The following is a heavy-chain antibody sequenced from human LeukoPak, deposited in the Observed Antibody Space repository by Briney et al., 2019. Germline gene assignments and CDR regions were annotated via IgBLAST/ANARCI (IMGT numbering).Heavy chain of an antibody. CDR3: TYGVYCSSTSCSDY. CDR1: GFTFSGSA. D-gene: IGHD2-2*01. V-gene: IGHV3-73*01. J-gene: IGHJ4*02. Sequence: PGGSLKLSCAASGFTFSGSAMHWVPQASGKGLEWVGRIRSKANSYATAYAASVKGRFTISRDDSKNTAYLQMNSLKTEDTAVYYCTYGVYCSSTSCSDYWGQGTLVTVSS. CDR2: IRSKANSYAT.